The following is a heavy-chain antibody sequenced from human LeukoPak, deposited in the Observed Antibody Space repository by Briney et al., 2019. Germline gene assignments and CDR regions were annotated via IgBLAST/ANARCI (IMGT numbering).Heavy chain of an antibody. Sequence: RASVKVSCKASGGTFSSYAISWVRQAPGQGLEWMGRIIPILGIANYAQKFQGRVTITADESTSTAYMELSSLRSEDTAVYYCASVLIAAAGTYFDYWGQGTLVTVSS. CDR1: GGTFSSYA. CDR2: IIPILGIA. D-gene: IGHD6-13*01. J-gene: IGHJ4*02. CDR3: ASVLIAAAGTYFDY. V-gene: IGHV1-69*04.